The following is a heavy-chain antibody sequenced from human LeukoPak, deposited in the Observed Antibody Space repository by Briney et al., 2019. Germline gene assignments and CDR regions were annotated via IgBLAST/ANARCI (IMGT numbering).Heavy chain of an antibody. V-gene: IGHV3-48*01. J-gene: IGHJ4*02. CDR3: ARSSPNTVTTLQYFDY. CDR1: GFTFSSNS. Sequence: GGSLRLSCAASGFTFSSNSMNWVRQAPGKGPEWVSYINDRSSIIYYADSVKGRFTISRDNAQNSLYLQMNSLRAEDTAVYYCARSSPNTVTTLQYFDYWGQGTLVTVSS. CDR2: INDRSSII. D-gene: IGHD4-17*01.